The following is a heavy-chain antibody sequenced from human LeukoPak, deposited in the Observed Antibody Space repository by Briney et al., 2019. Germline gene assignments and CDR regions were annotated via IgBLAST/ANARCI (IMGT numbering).Heavy chain of an antibody. V-gene: IGHV5-51*01. CDR2: IYPGDSDT. CDR3: ARHLYSSSSNYYYYYGMDV. J-gene: IGHJ6*02. D-gene: IGHD6-6*01. Sequence: GESLKISCKGSGYSFTSYWIGWVRQMPGTGLEWMGIIYPGDSDTRYSPSFQGQVTISADKSISTAYLQWSSLKASDTAMYYCARHLYSSSSNYYYYYGMDVWGQGTTVTVSS. CDR1: GYSFTSYW.